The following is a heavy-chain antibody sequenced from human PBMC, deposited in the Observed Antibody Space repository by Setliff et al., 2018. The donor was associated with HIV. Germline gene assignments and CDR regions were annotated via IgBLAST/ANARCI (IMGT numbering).Heavy chain of an antibody. CDR2: VYHTGGT. J-gene: IGHJ5*02. Sequence: SETLSLTCGVSGYSMSSGYYWGWIRQPPGKGLEWIGNVYHTGGTYYNPSLKSRVTISVDTSKNQFSLKLSSVTAADTAVYYCARVSRGGSSPGWFDPWGQGTLVTVSS. CDR1: GYSMSSGYY. V-gene: IGHV4-38-2*01. CDR3: ARVSRGGSSPGWFDP. D-gene: IGHD6-6*01.